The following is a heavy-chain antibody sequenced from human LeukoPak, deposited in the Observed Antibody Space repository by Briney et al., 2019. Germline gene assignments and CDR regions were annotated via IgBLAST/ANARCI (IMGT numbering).Heavy chain of an antibody. CDR2: ISSSSGYI. J-gene: IGHJ6*03. V-gene: IGHV3-21*01. CDR1: GFTFSSYS. CDR3: ARDVRVVGYYYYMDV. Sequence: GGSLRLSCAASGFTFSSYSMNWVRQAPGKGLEWVSSISSSSGYIYYADSVKGRFTISRDNAKNSLYLQMNSLRAEDTAVYYCARDVRVVGYYYYMDVWGKGTTVTVSS. D-gene: IGHD2-2*01.